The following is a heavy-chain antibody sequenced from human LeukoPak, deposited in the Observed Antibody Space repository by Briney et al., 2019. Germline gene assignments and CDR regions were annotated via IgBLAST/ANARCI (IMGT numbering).Heavy chain of an antibody. CDR2: IIPILGIA. CDR3: VAPRYSSSWYLYYFDY. J-gene: IGHJ4*02. D-gene: IGHD6-13*01. Sequence: ASVKASCKASGGTFSSYAISWVRQAPGQGLEWMGRIIPILGIANYAQKFQGRVTITADKSTSTAYMELSSLRSEDTAVYYCVAPRYSSSWYLYYFDYWGQGTLVTVSS. V-gene: IGHV1-69*04. CDR1: GGTFSSYA.